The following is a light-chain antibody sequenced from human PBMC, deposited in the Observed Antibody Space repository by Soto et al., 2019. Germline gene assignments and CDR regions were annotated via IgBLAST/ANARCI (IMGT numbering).Light chain of an antibody. CDR3: QQYGSSGT. CDR1: QSVSNNY. CDR2: GAS. Sequence: VFTKSPGTLSLSPGERATLSCRASQSVSNNYLAWYQQKPGQAPRLLIYGASNRATGIPDRFSGSGSGTDFTLTISRLEPEDFAVYYCQQYGSSGTFGQGTKVDIK. J-gene: IGKJ1*01. V-gene: IGKV3-20*01.